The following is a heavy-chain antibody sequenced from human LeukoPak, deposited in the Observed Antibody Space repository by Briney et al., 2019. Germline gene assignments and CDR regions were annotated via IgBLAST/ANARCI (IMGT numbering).Heavy chain of an antibody. V-gene: IGHV4-39*01. CDR3: ARHVDGRSWFDP. CDR2: IYCSGST. CDR1: GGSISSSSYY. J-gene: IGHJ5*02. D-gene: IGHD5-12*01. Sequence: SETPSLTCSVFGGSISSSSYYWGWIRQPPGKGLEWIGSIYCSGSTYYNPSLKSRVTISIDTSKNQFSLKLSSVTAADTAVYYCARHVDGRSWFDPWGQGTLVTVSS.